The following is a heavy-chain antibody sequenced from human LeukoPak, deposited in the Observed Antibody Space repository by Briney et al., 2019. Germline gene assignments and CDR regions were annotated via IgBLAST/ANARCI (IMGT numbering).Heavy chain of an antibody. CDR1: GYTITGYY. CDR2: INPNSGGT. D-gene: IGHD3-10*01. CDR3: ARDSGPMVRGVANWFDP. V-gene: IGHV1-2*04. Sequence: GASVKVSCKASGYTITGYYIHWVRQAPGQGLEWMGWINPNSGGTNYAQKFQGWVTMTRDTSISTAYMELLRSDDTAVYYCARDSGPMVRGVANWFDPWGQGTLVTVSS. J-gene: IGHJ5*02.